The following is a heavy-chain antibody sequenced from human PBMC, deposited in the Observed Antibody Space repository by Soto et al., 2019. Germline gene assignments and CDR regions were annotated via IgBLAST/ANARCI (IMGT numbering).Heavy chain of an antibody. J-gene: IGHJ4*02. D-gene: IGHD3-16*02. CDR1: GFTFSTYA. Sequence: EVQLLESGGGLVQRGGTLRLSCGASGFTFSTYAMSWVRQAPGKGLEWVSSISDSGERTYYADSVKGRFTISRDNSKNTVYLQMTSLRAEDTAVYYCARVPPYDYIWATYRFDYWGQGALVTVSS. V-gene: IGHV3-23*01. CDR3: ARVPPYDYIWATYRFDY. CDR2: ISDSGERT.